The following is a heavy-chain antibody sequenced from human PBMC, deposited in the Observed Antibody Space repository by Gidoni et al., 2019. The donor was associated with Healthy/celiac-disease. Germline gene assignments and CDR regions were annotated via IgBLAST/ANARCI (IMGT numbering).Heavy chain of an antibody. CDR1: RFTFSSYA. CDR2: ISGSGGST. CDR3: AKTGEVATIRPDFDY. Sequence: VQPGGSLRLSCAASRFTFSSYAMSWVRPAPGKGLEWVSAISGSGGSTYYADSVKGRFTISRDNSKNTLYLQMNSLRAEDTAVYYCAKTGEVATIRPDFDYWGQGTLVTVSS. D-gene: IGHD5-12*01. V-gene: IGHV3-23*01. J-gene: IGHJ4*02.